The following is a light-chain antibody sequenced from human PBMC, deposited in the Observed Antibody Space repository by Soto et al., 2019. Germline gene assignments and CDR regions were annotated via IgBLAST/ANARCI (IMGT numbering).Light chain of an antibody. CDR3: QQYGNSIPIT. J-gene: IGKJ5*01. CDR2: GAF. Sequence: EIVLTQSPGTLSLSPGERATLSCRASQSVSTSFLAWYHQKPGQAXXLLLYGAFSRATGIPDRFSGSGSGTDFTLTISRLETEDFAVYYCQQYGNSIPITFGQGTRLEIK. V-gene: IGKV3-20*01. CDR1: QSVSTSF.